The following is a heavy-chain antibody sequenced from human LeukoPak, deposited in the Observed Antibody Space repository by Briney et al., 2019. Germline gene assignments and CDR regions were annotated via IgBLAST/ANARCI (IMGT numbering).Heavy chain of an antibody. D-gene: IGHD3-3*01. J-gene: IGHJ4*02. CDR2: ISYDGSNK. V-gene: IGHV3-30*03. CDR3: ATGYDFWSGYYSFDY. Sequence: PGGSLRLSCAASGFTFSSYGMHWVRQAPGKGLEWVAVISYDGSNKYYADSVKGRFTISRDNSKNTLYLQMNSLRAEDTAVYYCATGYDFWSGYYSFDYWGQGTLVTVSS. CDR1: GFTFSSYG.